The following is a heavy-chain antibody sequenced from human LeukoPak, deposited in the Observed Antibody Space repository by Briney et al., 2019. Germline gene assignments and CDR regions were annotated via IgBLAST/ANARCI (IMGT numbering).Heavy chain of an antibody. CDR2: ISASGGST. D-gene: IGHD6-13*01. V-gene: IGHV3-23*01. CDR3: AKRGFIAGNPTDFDY. Sequence: PGGSLRLSCAASGFTFSSSAMSWVRQVPGKGLEWVSGISASGGSTSYADSVRGRFTISRDNSKNTLHLQMNSLRAEDTAVYYCAKRGFIAGNPTDFDYWGQGTLVTVSS. CDR1: GFTFSSSA. J-gene: IGHJ4*02.